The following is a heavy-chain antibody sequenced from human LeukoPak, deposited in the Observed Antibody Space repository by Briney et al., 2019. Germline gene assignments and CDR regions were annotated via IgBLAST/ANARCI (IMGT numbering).Heavy chain of an antibody. J-gene: IGHJ6*02. CDR1: GGTFSSYA. CDR3: ARARGPSRWLQLYYYYGMDV. V-gene: IGHV1-69*13. Sequence: SVKVSCKASGGTFSSYAISWVRQAPGQGLEWMGGIIPIFGTANYAQKFQGRVTITAEESTSTAYIELSSLRSEDTAVYYRARARGPSRWLQLYYYYGMDVWGQGTTVTVSS. CDR2: IIPIFGTA. D-gene: IGHD5-24*01.